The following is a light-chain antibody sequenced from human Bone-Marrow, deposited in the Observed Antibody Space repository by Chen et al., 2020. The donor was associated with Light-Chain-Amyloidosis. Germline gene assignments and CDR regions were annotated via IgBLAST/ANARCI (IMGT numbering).Light chain of an antibody. Sequence: SYELTQPPSVSVSPGQTARITCSGDDLPTKYAYWYQKKPGQAPVLVIHRDTERPSGISERFSGSRSGTTATLTISGVRAEDEADYHCQSADSSGTYEVIFGGGTKLTVL. V-gene: IGLV3-25*03. CDR2: RDT. J-gene: IGLJ2*01. CDR3: QSADSSGTYEVI. CDR1: DLPTKY.